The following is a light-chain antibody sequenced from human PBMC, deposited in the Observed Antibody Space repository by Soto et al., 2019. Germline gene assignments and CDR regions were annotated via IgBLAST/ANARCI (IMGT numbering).Light chain of an antibody. V-gene: IGKV1-27*01. J-gene: IGKJ5*01. CDR2: AAS. Sequence: DFQMTQSPSSLSASVGDTVTLTCRASQGFTNYLAWYQQKPGKAPKLLIYAASTLQLGVPPRFSGSGSVTHFTLTISSLQPEDAATYYCQKYNTAPYTFGQGTRLEIK. CDR1: QGFTNY. CDR3: QKYNTAPYT.